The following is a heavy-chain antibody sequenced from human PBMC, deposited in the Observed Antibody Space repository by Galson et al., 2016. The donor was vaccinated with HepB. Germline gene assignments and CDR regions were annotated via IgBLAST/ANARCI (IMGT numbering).Heavy chain of an antibody. CDR3: TRTSLGDFYY. CDR1: GFTFSSYL. Sequence: SLRLSCAASGFTFSSYLMAWVRQAPGKGLEWVGRTRNRARRYTTDYAASGTGRFTSSRDNSKSSVYLHMNGLKPEDTAIYYFTRTSLGDFYYWGRGTLVNVSS. V-gene: IGHV3-72*01. J-gene: IGHJ4*02. CDR2: TRNRARRYTT.